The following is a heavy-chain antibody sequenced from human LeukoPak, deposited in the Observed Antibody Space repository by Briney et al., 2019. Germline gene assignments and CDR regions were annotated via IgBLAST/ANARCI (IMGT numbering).Heavy chain of an antibody. V-gene: IGHV1-2*02. D-gene: IGHD6-13*01. J-gene: IGHJ1*01. CDR1: GYTFTGYY. CDR3: AREIAAAGFAEYFQH. Sequence: ASVKVSCKASGYTFTGYYIHWVRQAPGQGLEWMGWINPNSGGTNYAQKFQGRVTMTRDTSISTAYMELSRLRSDDTAVYYCAREIAAAGFAEYFQHWGQGTLVTVSS. CDR2: INPNSGGT.